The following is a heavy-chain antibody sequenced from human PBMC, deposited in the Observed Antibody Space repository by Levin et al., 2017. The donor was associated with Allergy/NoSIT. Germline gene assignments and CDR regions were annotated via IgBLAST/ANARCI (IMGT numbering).Heavy chain of an antibody. CDR1: AFTFSSYA. CDR3: VKDRYVDY. J-gene: IGHJ4*02. CDR2: ISSEGRTT. Sequence: GESLKISCSASAFTFSSYAMHWVRQAPGKGLQYVSSISSEGRTTYYADAVKGRFTISRDNSKKMLYLQMSSLTAEDTAVYYCVKDRYVDYWGQGTLVTVSS. V-gene: IGHV3-64D*06.